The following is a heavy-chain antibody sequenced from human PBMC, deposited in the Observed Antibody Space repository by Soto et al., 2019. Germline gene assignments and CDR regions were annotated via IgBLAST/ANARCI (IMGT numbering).Heavy chain of an antibody. D-gene: IGHD5-12*01. J-gene: IGHJ4*02. CDR1: GGTFSSYA. Sequence: AVKVSCKASGGTFSSYAISWVRQAPGQGLEWMGGIIPIFGTANYAQKFQGRVTITADKSTSTAYMELSSLRSEDTAVYFCATGGYSGARFDYGAQGTLATV. CDR2: IIPIFGTA. V-gene: IGHV1-69*06. CDR3: ATGGYSGARFDY.